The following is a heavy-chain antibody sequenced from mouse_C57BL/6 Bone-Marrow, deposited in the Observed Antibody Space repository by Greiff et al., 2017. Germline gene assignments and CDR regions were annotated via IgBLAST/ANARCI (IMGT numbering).Heavy chain of an antibody. CDR2: IYPRSGNT. CDR3: ARWTLYYAMDY. CDR1: GYTFTSYG. V-gene: IGHV1-81*01. Sequence: VQLQQSGAELARPGASVKLSCQASGYTFTSYGISWVKQRTGPGLAWIGEIYPRSGNTYYNGTFKGKATLTAGKSSSTAYMELRSLTSEDSDVYFCARWTLYYAMDYWGQGTSVTVSS. J-gene: IGHJ4*01.